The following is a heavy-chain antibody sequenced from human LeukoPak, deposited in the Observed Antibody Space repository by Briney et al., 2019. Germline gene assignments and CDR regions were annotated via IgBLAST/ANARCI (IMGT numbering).Heavy chain of an antibody. Sequence: GGSLRLSCAASGFTFSSYWMSWLRQAPGKGLEWVANIRQDGSEKYYVDSVKGRFTISRDNAKNSLYLQMNSLRAEDTAVYYCASSYCGGDCPDAFDIWGQGTMVTVSS. J-gene: IGHJ3*02. D-gene: IGHD2-21*02. V-gene: IGHV3-7*01. CDR1: GFTFSSYW. CDR3: ASSYCGGDCPDAFDI. CDR2: IRQDGSEK.